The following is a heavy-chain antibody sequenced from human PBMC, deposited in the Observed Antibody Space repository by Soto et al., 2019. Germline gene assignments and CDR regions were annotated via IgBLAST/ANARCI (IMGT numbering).Heavy chain of an antibody. CDR3: TTDSYFTSKLVRFDY. CDR2: IKSQVNGGTP. D-gene: IGHD2-21*01. J-gene: IGHJ4*01. CDR1: GFTFSDYY. Sequence: PGGSLRLSCAASGFTFSDYYMSWIRQAPGKGLEWVGRIKSQVNGGTPDFAAPVRGRFAISRDDSRSMVYLQMNRLKTEDTAVYYCTTDSYFTSKLVRFDYWGLGTLVTVSS. V-gene: IGHV3-15*01.